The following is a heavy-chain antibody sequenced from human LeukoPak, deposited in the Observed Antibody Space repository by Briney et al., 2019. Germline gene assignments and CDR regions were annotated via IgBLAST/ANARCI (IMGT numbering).Heavy chain of an antibody. V-gene: IGHV1-8*01. CDR1: GYTFTSYD. D-gene: IGHD3-16*02. J-gene: IGHJ6*02. CDR2: MNPNSGNT. Sequence: GASVKVSCKASGYTFTSYDINWVRQATGQGLEWMGWMNPNSGNTGYAQKFQGRVTMTRNTSISTAYMELSSLRSEDTAVYYCARERSYPTDYYYYGMDVWGQGTTVTVSS. CDR3: ARERSYPTDYYYYGMDV.